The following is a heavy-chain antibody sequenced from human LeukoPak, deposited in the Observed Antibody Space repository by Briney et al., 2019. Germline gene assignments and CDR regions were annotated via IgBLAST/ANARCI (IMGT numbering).Heavy chain of an antibody. J-gene: IGHJ5*02. CDR2: INPNSGGT. Sequence: ASVKVSFKASGYTFTDFYIHWVRQAPGQGLELMGWINPNSGGTSYAQKFQGRVTVTRDTSISTDYMELSMLRSDDTAVYYCAREVYCSGGSCLGFDPWGQGTLVTVSS. CDR3: AREVYCSGGSCLGFDP. D-gene: IGHD2-15*01. CDR1: GYTFTDFY. V-gene: IGHV1-2*02.